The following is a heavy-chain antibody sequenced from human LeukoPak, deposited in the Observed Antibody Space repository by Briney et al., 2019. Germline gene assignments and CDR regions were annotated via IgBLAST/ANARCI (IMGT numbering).Heavy chain of an antibody. J-gene: IGHJ6*03. CDR3: ARASITSTYYHYYMDV. V-gene: IGHV3-48*01. CDR1: YS. Sequence: YSMNWVRQAPGKGLEWVSYISRTSSARYYADSVKGRFTISRDNSKNTVYLQMNSLRTEDTAVYYCARASITSTYYHYYMDVWGKGTTVTVSS. D-gene: IGHD3-10*01. CDR2: ISRTSSAR.